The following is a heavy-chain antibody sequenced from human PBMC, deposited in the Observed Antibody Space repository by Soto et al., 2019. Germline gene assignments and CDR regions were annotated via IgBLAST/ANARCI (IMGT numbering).Heavy chain of an antibody. CDR3: ARVGQEYDDSSGYYYGLAEYFQH. V-gene: IGHV4-30-2*05. Sequence: TLSLTCAVPGGSISSGGYSWSWIRQPPGKGLEWIGYLYHSGTTNYNPSLQSRVTISVDTSKNQFSLKLRSVTAADTAVYYCARVGQEYDDSSGYYYGLAEYFQHWGQGTLVTVSS. J-gene: IGHJ1*01. D-gene: IGHD3-22*01. CDR2: LYHSGTT. CDR1: GGSISSGGYS.